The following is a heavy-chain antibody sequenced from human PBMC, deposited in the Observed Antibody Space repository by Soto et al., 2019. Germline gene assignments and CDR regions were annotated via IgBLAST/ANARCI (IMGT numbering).Heavy chain of an antibody. D-gene: IGHD3-10*01. J-gene: IGHJ4*02. CDR3: ARDVGDYSCADY. CDR1: GGSITTFY. CDR2: IYYSGRT. V-gene: IGHV4-59*01. Sequence: SETLSLTCAVSGGSITTFYWSWIRQPPGKGLEWIGYIYYSGRTNYNPSLKSRVTISVDTSKNQFSLKLTSVTAADTAVYYCARDVGDYSCADYWGPGTLVTVSS.